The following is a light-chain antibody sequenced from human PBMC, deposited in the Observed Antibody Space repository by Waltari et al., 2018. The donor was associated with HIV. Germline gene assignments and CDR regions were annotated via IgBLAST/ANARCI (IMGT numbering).Light chain of an antibody. CDR3: ATWDDSLSGVL. V-gene: IGLV1-47*01. J-gene: IGLJ2*01. CDR1: SSNIGSNY. Sequence: SVLTQPPSASGTPGQRVTISCSGSSSNIGSNYVFWYQQLPGTAPRLLMHRHNHRPSEVPDRFSDSTSGTSASLAISGLRSEDEADYYCATWDDSLSGVLFGGGTKLTVL. CDR2: RHN.